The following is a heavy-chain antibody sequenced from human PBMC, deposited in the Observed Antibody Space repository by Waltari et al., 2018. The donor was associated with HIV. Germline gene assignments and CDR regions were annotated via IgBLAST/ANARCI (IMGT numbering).Heavy chain of an antibody. J-gene: IGHJ4*02. D-gene: IGHD5-12*01. CDR2: IDSAGRRI. CDR1: GFTFSVHW. V-gene: IGHV3-74*01. Sequence: EVQLVESGGDLVQPGGSLRLSCAASGFTFSVHWMHWVRQVPGKGLVWVARIDSAGRRISYADSVKGRFSISRDNAENTLYLQMNSLRVEDTAVYYCVRDGMVATFDHWGQGTLVTVSS. CDR3: VRDGMVATFDH.